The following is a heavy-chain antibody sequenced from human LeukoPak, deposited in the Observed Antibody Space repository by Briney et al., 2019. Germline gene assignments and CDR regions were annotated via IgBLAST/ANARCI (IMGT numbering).Heavy chain of an antibody. CDR3: ARQRYSDY. D-gene: IGHD1-1*01. CDR2: IKEDGSEN. Sequence: GGSLRLSCAASGFTFSRYWMTWVRQAPGKGLEWVANIKEDGSENSYAESVKGRFTISRDNAKNSLYLRLNSLRAEDTAVYFCARQRYSDYWGQGTLVTVSS. CDR1: GFTFSRYW. J-gene: IGHJ4*02. V-gene: IGHV3-7*01.